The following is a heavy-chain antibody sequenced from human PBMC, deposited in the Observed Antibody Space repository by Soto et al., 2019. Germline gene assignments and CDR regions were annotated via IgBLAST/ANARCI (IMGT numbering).Heavy chain of an antibody. D-gene: IGHD3-16*02. CDR2: ISSSGSTT. Sequence: QVQLVESGGGLVKPGGSLRLSCAASGFTFSAYYMSWIRQAPGKGLEWVSYISSSGSTTYYADSVKGRFTISRENDKISMYTEMNSLRAENTAVYYCVRGPYYYVWGSDPPHSASGGQVTLGTVSS. CDR3: VRGPYYYVWGSDPPHSAS. J-gene: IGHJ4*02. V-gene: IGHV3-11*01. CDR1: GFTFSAYY.